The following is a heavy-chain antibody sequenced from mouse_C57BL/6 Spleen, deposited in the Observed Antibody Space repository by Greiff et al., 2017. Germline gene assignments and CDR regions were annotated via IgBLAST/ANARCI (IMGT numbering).Heavy chain of an antibody. J-gene: IGHJ4*01. CDR2: IDPSDSYT. Sequence: QVQLQQPGAELVKPGASVKLSCKASGYTFTSYWMPWVKQRPGQGLEWIGEIDPSDSYTNYNQKFKGQATLTVDTSSSTAYMQLSSLTSEDSAVYYCASSPYGNYAMDYCGQGTSVTVSS. D-gene: IGHD2-1*01. CDR1: GYTFTSYW. CDR3: ASSPYGNYAMDY. V-gene: IGHV1-50*01.